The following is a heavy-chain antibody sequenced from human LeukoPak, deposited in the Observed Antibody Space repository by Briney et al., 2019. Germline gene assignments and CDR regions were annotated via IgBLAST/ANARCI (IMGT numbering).Heavy chain of an antibody. D-gene: IGHD2-15*01. CDR3: ARHMEVGDYYYFDY. Sequence: ASVKVSCKASGYTFTSYYMHWVRQAPGQGLEWMGKINPSGGSTSYAQKFQGRVTMTRDTSTTTVYMELSSLRSQDTAVYYCARHMEVGDYYYFDYWGQGTLVTVSS. CDR1: GYTFTSYY. J-gene: IGHJ4*02. V-gene: IGHV1-46*01. CDR2: INPSGGST.